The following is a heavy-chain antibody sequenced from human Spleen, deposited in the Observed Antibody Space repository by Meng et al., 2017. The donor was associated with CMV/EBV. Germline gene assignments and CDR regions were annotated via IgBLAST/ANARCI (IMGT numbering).Heavy chain of an antibody. Sequence: GESLKISCAASGFTVSSNYMSWVRQAPGKGLEWVSVIYSGGSTYYADSVKGRFTISRDNSKNTLYLQMNSLRAEDTAVYYCARVSLDYGDYSVGEWGQGTLVTVSS. D-gene: IGHD4-17*01. CDR1: GFTVSSNY. CDR2: IYSGGST. J-gene: IGHJ4*02. V-gene: IGHV3-53*05. CDR3: ARVSLDYGDYSVGE.